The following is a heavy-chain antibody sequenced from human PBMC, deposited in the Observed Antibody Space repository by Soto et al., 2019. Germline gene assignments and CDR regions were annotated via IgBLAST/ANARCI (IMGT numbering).Heavy chain of an antibody. J-gene: IGHJ6*02. CDR3: ARVGDCQCGETRGYSYVPSYYYGMDV. CDR2: ISSSGSTI. Sequence: PGGSLRLSCAASGFTFSDYYMSWIRQAPGKGLEWVSYISSSGSTIYYADSVKGRFTISRDNAKNSLYLQMNSLRAEDTAVYYCARVGDCQCGETRGYSYVPSYYYGMDVWGQGTTVTVSS. CDR1: GFTFSDYY. V-gene: IGHV3-11*01. D-gene: IGHD5-18*01.